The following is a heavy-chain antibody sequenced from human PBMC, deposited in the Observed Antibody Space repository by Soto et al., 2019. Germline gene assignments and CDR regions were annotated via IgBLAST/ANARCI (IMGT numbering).Heavy chain of an antibody. D-gene: IGHD4-17*01. CDR2: ISYDGNHK. CDR3: STTDYGDYGGDY. Sequence: QVQLVESGGGVVQPGRSLRLSCAASGFRFSDSGMHWIRQAPGKGLEWAAFISYDGNHKFYAESVKGRFTISRDNFKNAVYLQMNSLRSEYTALYYCSTTDYGDYGGDYWGQGNLVTVSS. V-gene: IGHV3-30*03. CDR1: GFRFSDSG. J-gene: IGHJ4*02.